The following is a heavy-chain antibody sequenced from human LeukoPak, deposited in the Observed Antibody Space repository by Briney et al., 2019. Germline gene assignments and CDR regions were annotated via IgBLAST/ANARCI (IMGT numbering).Heavy chain of an antibody. CDR1: GFMFSSYW. CDR2: INQDGSET. J-gene: IGHJ4*02. D-gene: IGHD3-10*01. CDR3: VGDPGDY. V-gene: IGHV3-7*01. Sequence: GGSLRLSCAASGFMFSSYWMSWVRQAPGKGLEWVANINQDGSETYYVDSVEGRFTISRDNAKNSLFLQMSSLRAEDTALYFCVGDPGDYWGQGTLVTVSS.